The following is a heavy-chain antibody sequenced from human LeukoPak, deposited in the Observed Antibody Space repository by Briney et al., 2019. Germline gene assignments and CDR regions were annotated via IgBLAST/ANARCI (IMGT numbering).Heavy chain of an antibody. V-gene: IGHV4-59*12. CDR1: GGSISSYY. CDR2: IYHSGST. Sequence: SETLSLTCTVSGGSISSYYWSWIRQPPGKGLEWIGYIYHSGSTNYNPSFKSRVTISVDTSKNLFSLKLSSVTAADTAVYYCAREGGPYRPLDYSGQGTLVTVSS. J-gene: IGHJ4*02. CDR3: AREGGPYRPLDY.